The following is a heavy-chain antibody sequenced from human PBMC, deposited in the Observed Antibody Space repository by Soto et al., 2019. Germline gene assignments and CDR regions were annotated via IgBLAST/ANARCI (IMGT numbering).Heavy chain of an antibody. J-gene: IGHJ6*02. D-gene: IGHD6-19*01. V-gene: IGHV4-31*03. Sequence: QVQLQESGPGLVKPSQTLSLTCTVSGGSISSGGYYWSWIRQHPGKGLEWIGYIYYSGSTYYNPSLKRRVTTSEDTSKNQFSLKLSAVTAADTAVYYCARDRRSGGWRPRYYYYGMDVWGQGTTVTVSS. CDR2: IYYSGST. CDR1: GGSISSGGYY. CDR3: ARDRRSGGWRPRYYYYGMDV.